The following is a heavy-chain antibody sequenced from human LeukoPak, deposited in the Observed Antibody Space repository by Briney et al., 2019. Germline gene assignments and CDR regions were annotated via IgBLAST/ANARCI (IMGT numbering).Heavy chain of an antibody. V-gene: IGHV4-38-2*01. CDR1: GHSISSNYY. Sequence: PSETLSLTYSVFGHSISSNYYWAWIRQPPGKGLEWIGSINHSGSTFYNPSLRSRVTLSVDTSENHFSLKVKSVSATDTAVYYCARHDYYHFWSTLNWFDPWGQGTLVTVSS. D-gene: IGHD3-3*01. J-gene: IGHJ5*02. CDR3: ARHDYYHFWSTLNWFDP. CDR2: INHSGST.